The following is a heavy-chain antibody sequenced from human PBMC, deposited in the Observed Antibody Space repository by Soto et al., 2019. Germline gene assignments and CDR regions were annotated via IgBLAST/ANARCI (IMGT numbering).Heavy chain of an antibody. J-gene: IGHJ4*02. CDR3: AQFGAGYDSSGYRNFDY. V-gene: IGHV4-34*01. CDR1: GGSFSGYY. CDR2: INHSGST. Sequence: SETLSLTCAVYGGSFSGYYWSWIRQPPGKGLEWIGEINHSGSTNYNPSLKSRVTISVDTSKNQFSLKLSSVTAADTAVYYCAQFGAGYDSSGYRNFDYWGQGTLVTVSS. D-gene: IGHD3-22*01.